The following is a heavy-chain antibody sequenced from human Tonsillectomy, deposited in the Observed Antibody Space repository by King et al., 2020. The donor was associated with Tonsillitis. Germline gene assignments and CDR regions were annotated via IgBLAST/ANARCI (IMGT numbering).Heavy chain of an antibody. D-gene: IGHD3-3*01. V-gene: IGHV4-34*01. CDR3: ARGKYDFWSGFPDYFDY. Sequence: QVQLQQWGAGLLKPSETLSLTCAVYGGSFSDYFWSWIRQPPGKGLEWIGDINHSGSTHYKPSLKSRVTISVDTSKNQFSLKLSSVTAADTAVYYCARGKYDFWSGFPDYFDYWGRGTLVTVSS. CDR1: GGSFSDYF. J-gene: IGHJ4*02. CDR2: INHSGST.